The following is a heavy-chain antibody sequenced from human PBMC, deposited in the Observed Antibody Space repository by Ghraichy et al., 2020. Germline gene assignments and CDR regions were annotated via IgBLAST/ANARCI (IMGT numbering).Heavy chain of an antibody. D-gene: IGHD4-17*01. CDR1: GFIFSSYA. CDR2: ISGSGGNT. J-gene: IGHJ4*02. CDR3: AKALYGGLYN. Sequence: LSLTCEVSGFIFSSYAMSWVRQAPGKGLEWVSGISGSGGNTSYADSVKGRFTISRDNSKSTLHLQMNGLRAEDTAVYYCAKALYGGLYNWGRGALVTVSS. V-gene: IGHV3-23*01.